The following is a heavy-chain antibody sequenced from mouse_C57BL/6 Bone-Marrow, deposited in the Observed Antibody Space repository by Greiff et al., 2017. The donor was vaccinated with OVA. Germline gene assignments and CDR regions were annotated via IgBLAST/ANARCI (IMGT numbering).Heavy chain of an antibody. J-gene: IGHJ2*01. D-gene: IGHD1-3*01. CDR1: GFNIKDYY. CDR2: IDPEDGET. CDR3: ARRLKSGYYFDY. Sequence: EVMLVESGAELVKPGASVKLSCTASGFNIKDYYMHWVKQRTEQGLEWIGRIDPEDGETKYAPKFQGKATITADTSSNTAYLQLSSLTSEDTAVYYCARRLKSGYYFDYWGQGTTLTVSS. V-gene: IGHV14-2*01.